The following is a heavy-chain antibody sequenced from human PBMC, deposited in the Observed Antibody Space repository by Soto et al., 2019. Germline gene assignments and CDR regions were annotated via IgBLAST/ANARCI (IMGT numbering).Heavy chain of an antibody. D-gene: IGHD4-17*01. Sequence: VQLLESGGGLVQPGGSLRLSCTGSGFIFSTFAMSWVRQAPGKGLEWLSAISASGGNTYYPDSVKGRFTISRDISENTLYLQVSSLGGEDTAVYHCAKEPTSTVEGAFDLWGRGTMVTVSS. CDR2: ISASGGNT. J-gene: IGHJ3*01. V-gene: IGHV3-23*01. CDR1: GFIFSTFA. CDR3: AKEPTSTVEGAFDL.